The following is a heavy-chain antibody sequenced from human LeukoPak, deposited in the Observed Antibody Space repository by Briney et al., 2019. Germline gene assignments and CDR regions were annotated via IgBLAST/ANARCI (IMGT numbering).Heavy chain of an antibody. D-gene: IGHD6-13*01. Sequence: SKTLSLTCTVSGGSISSYYWSWIRQPPGKGLEWIGHIYYSGSTHYNPSLKSRVTISVDTSKNQFSLSLYSVTAADTAVYYCARVPAAGTGPDSWGQGTLVTVSS. CDR1: GGSISSYY. CDR3: ARVPAAGTGPDS. J-gene: IGHJ4*02. V-gene: IGHV4-59*01. CDR2: IYYSGST.